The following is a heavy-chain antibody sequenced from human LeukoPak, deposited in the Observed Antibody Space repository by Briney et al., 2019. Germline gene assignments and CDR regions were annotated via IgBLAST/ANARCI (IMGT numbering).Heavy chain of an antibody. Sequence: SETLSLTCTVSGGSISSYYWSWIRQPPGKGLEWIGYIYYTGSTSYNPSLKSRVTISVDTSKNQFSLTLNSVTAADTAVYYCARHYDSSGFYFGYWGQGTLVTVSS. J-gene: IGHJ4*02. CDR2: IYYTGST. V-gene: IGHV4-59*08. CDR1: GGSISSYY. D-gene: IGHD3-22*01. CDR3: ARHYDSSGFYFGY.